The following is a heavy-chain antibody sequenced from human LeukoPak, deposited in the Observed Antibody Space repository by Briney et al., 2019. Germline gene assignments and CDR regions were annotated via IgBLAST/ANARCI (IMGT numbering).Heavy chain of an antibody. D-gene: IGHD6-19*01. CDR2: IYYSGST. V-gene: IGHV4-59*01. J-gene: IGHJ4*02. CDR1: GGSISSYY. Sequence: PSETLSLTCTVSGGSISSYYWSWIRQPPGQGLEWIGYIYYSGSTNYNPSLKSRVTISVDTSKNQFSLKLSSVTAADTAVYYCARVSRRYSSGWYPLYYFDYWGQGTLVTVSS. CDR3: ARVSRRYSSGWYPLYYFDY.